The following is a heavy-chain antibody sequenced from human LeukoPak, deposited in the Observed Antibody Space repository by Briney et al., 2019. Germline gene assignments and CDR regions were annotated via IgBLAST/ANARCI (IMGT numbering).Heavy chain of an antibody. J-gene: IGHJ5*02. CDR2: MSYDGIKG. D-gene: IGHD3-22*01. CDR3: GGSSGYYLVNNWFDP. CDR1: GFPFSTYA. Sequence: GSLILSCPASGFPFSTYAMHWVRPAPGKGLEWVAVMSYDGIKGYYADSVKGRFTVSRDNSKNTVYLQMNSLRAEDTAVYYCGGSSGYYLVNNWFDPWGQGTLVTVSS. V-gene: IGHV3-30-3*01.